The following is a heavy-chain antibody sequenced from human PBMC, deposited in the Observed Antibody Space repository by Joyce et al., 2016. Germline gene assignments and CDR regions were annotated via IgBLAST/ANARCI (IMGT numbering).Heavy chain of an antibody. CDR3: ARDRVQWSFGAVSNHLYVDV. Sequence: VQLVESGGGVAKPGGSLRLSCVASGFASFTDYYMSWIRQAPGKGLEWVAYIGVSESPIYCADSVKGRFTVARDDSKNSLFLHMYNLGVEDSAVYYCARDRVQWSFGAVSNHLYVDVWGKGTAVAVAS. V-gene: IGHV3-11*04. CDR2: IGVSESPI. J-gene: IGHJ6*03. CDR1: GFASFTDYY. D-gene: IGHD3-16*01.